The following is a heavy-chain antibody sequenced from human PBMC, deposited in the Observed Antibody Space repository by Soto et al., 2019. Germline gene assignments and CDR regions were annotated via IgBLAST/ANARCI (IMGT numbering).Heavy chain of an antibody. CDR1: GYTFTTYY. J-gene: IGHJ6*02. D-gene: IGHD5-18*01. CDR2: IHPSGGST. CDR3: ARRAYNYANMDV. Sequence: QVQLVQSGAEVKKPGASVKVSCETSGYTFTTYYMHWVRRAPGQGLEWMGMIHPSGGSTSYAQKFQGRVTMTRDTSTRTIYRELSSLRRDDTAIYYCARRAYNYANMDVWGQGTTVTVSS. V-gene: IGHV1-46*01.